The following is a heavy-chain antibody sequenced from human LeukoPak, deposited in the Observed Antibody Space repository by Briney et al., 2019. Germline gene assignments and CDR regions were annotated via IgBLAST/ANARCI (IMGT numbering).Heavy chain of an antibody. V-gene: IGHV4-39*01. CDR2: IYYSGST. D-gene: IGHD3-22*01. CDR1: GGSISSSSYY. J-gene: IGHJ5*02. Sequence: SETLSLTCAVSGGSISSSSYYWGWIRQPPGKGLEWIGSIYYSGSTYYNPSLKSRVTISVDTSKNQFSLKLSSVTAADTAVYYCVRLYYDSSGWFDPWGQGTLVTVSS. CDR3: VRLYYDSSGWFDP.